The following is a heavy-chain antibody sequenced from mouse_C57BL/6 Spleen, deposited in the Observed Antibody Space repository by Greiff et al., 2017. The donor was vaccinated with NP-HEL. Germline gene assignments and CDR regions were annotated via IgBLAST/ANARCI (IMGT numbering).Heavy chain of an antibody. J-gene: IGHJ2*01. CDR1: GYTFTSYW. V-gene: IGHV1-55*01. CDR3: ARRGFGSSPYFDY. D-gene: IGHD1-1*01. CDR2: IYPGSGSP. Sequence: QVQLKQPGAELVKPGASVKMSCKASGYTFTSYWITWVKQRPGQGLEWIGDIYPGSGSPNYNEKFKSKATLTVDTSSSTAYMQLSSLTSEDSAVYYCARRGFGSSPYFDYWGQGTTLTVSS.